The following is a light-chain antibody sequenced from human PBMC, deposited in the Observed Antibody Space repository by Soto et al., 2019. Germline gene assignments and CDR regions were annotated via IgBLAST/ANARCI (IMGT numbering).Light chain of an antibody. Sequence: QSVLAQPASVSGSPGQSITISCTGTSSDVGGYRYVSWYQQFPDKAPKLMIYEVSNRPSGVSSRFSGSKSGNTASLTISGLRAEDEADYYCSSYTSSGPLVVFGGGTKVTVL. CDR1: SSDVGGYRY. CDR3: SSYTSSGPLVV. V-gene: IGLV2-14*01. J-gene: IGLJ2*01. CDR2: EVS.